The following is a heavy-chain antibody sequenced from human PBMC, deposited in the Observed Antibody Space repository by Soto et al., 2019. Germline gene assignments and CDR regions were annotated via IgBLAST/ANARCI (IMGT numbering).Heavy chain of an antibody. J-gene: IGHJ3*02. CDR2: INAGNGNT. D-gene: IGHD3-10*01. Sequence: GASVKVSCKASGYTFTSYAMHWVRQAPGQRLEWMGWINAGNGNTKYSQKFQGRVTITRDTSASTAYMELGSLRSEDTAVYYCAREVNRGVIIIGDAFDIWGQGTMVTVSS. CDR1: GYTFTSYA. CDR3: AREVNRGVIIIGDAFDI. V-gene: IGHV1-3*01.